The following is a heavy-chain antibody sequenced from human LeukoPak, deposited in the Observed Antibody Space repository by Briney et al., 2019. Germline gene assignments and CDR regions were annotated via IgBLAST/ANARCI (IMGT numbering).Heavy chain of an antibody. J-gene: IGHJ4*02. CDR1: GFTFSSYS. D-gene: IGHD3-10*01. Sequence: GGSLRLSCAASGFTFSSYSMNWVRQAPGKGLEWVSSISSSSSYIYYADSVKGRFTISRDNAKNSLYLQMNSLRAEDTAVYYCARSYGSGSYYKDYFDYWGQGTLVTVSS. CDR3: ARSYGSGSYYKDYFDY. V-gene: IGHV3-21*01. CDR2: ISSSSSYI.